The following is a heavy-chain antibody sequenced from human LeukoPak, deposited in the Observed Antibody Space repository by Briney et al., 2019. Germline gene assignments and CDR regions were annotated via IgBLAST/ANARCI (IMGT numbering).Heavy chain of an antibody. Sequence: GGSLRLSCAASGFTVSSNYMSWVRQAPGKGLEWVSAISGSGGSTYYADSVKGRFTISRDNSKNTLYLQMNSLRAEDTAVYYCAKSYDFWSGYPNYWGQGTLVTVSS. V-gene: IGHV3-23*01. CDR1: GFTVSSNY. J-gene: IGHJ4*02. CDR2: ISGSGGST. CDR3: AKSYDFWSGYPNY. D-gene: IGHD3-3*01.